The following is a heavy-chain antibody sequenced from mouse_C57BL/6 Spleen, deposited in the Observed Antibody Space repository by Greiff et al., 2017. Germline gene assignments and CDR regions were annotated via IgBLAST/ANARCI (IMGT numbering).Heavy chain of an antibody. Sequence: QVQLQQSGAELVKPGASVKISCKASGYAFSSYWMNWVKQRPGKGLEWIGQIYPGDGDTNYNGKFKGKATLTADKSSSTAYMQLSSLTSEDSAVYFCARWGYYGSSYHYFDYWGQGTTLTVSS. V-gene: IGHV1-80*01. CDR1: GYAFSSYW. CDR3: ARWGYYGSSYHYFDY. D-gene: IGHD1-1*01. J-gene: IGHJ2*01. CDR2: IYPGDGDT.